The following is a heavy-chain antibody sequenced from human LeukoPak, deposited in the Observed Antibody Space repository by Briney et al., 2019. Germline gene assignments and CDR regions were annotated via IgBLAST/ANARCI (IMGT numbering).Heavy chain of an antibody. D-gene: IGHD3-3*01. V-gene: IGHV3-7*01. CDR1: GFTFSNFG. J-gene: IGHJ4*01. CDR3: AGGPGFLIDC. CDR2: INQNGNEK. Sequence: GGSLRLSCEASGFTFSNFGMHWVRRAPGKGLEWIANINQNGNEKNYLDSMKGRLTISRGNANNLVFLQMNSLRIEDTAVYYCAGGPGFLIDCWGHGTLVTVSS.